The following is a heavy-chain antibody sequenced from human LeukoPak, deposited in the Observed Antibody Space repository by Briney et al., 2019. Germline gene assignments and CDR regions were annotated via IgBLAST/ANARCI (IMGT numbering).Heavy chain of an antibody. J-gene: IGHJ5*02. CDR2: IYHSGST. D-gene: IGHD2-2*01. CDR3: ARDLYCSSTSCYGWFDP. Sequence: SETLSLTCTVSGYSISSGYYWGWIRPPPGKGLEWIGSIYHSGSTYYNPSLKSRVPISVDTSKNQFSLKLSSVTAADTAVYYCARDLYCSSTSCYGWFDPWGQGTLVTVSS. V-gene: IGHV4-38-2*02. CDR1: GYSISSGYY.